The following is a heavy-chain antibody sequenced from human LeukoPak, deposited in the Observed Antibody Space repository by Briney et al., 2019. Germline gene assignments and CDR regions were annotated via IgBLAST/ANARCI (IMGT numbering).Heavy chain of an antibody. Sequence: ASVKVSCKASGYTFTGYYMHWVRQAPGQGLEWMGWINPNSGGTNYEQKFQGRVTMTRDTSISTASMELRSLSSDDSATYYCARLGGGDAFDIWGQGTMVTVSS. CDR3: ARLGGGDAFDI. J-gene: IGHJ3*02. V-gene: IGHV1-2*02. D-gene: IGHD3-16*01. CDR1: GYTFTGYY. CDR2: INPNSGGT.